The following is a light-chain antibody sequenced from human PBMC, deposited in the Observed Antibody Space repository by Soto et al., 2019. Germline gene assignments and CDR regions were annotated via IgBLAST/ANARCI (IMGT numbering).Light chain of an antibody. J-gene: IGKJ5*01. CDR3: QQRSNWPIT. Sequence: EIVLTQSPPTLSLSPEERDTLSCRASQSVSSYLAWYQQKPGQAPRLLIYDASSRPTDIPARFSGSGSGTDFTLTISSLEPEDFALYYCQQRSNWPITFGQGTRLEIK. V-gene: IGKV3-11*01. CDR1: QSVSSY. CDR2: DAS.